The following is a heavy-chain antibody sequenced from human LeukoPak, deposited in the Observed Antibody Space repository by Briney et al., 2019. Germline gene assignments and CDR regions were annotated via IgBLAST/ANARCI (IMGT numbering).Heavy chain of an antibody. Sequence: GESLKISCKGSGYRFTNYWIGWVRQMPGKGLEWMGIISPADSDTRYSPSFQGQVTISADKSISSAYLQWSSLKASDTAMYYCVRGGYCSGGTCYTNVFDIWGQGTMVTVTS. J-gene: IGHJ3*02. CDR2: ISPADSDT. CDR1: GYRFTNYW. D-gene: IGHD2-15*01. V-gene: IGHV5-51*01. CDR3: VRGGYCSGGTCYTNVFDI.